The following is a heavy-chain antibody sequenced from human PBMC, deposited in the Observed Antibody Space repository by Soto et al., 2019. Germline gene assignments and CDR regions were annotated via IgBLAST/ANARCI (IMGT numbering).Heavy chain of an antibody. V-gene: IGHV3-30*18. J-gene: IGHJ6*02. D-gene: IGHD1-7*01. CDR1: GFTFSTYG. CDR3: AKDLQSYGNYDYYFYGMDV. Sequence: QVQLVESGGGEVQPGRSLTISCAASGFTFSTYGMHWVRQTPGKGLEWVAVISYDGTNKYYSDSVKGRFTISRDNFKNTLTLQMNSLRADDKAVYSCAKDLQSYGNYDYYFYGMDVWGLGTRVTVSS. CDR2: ISYDGTNK.